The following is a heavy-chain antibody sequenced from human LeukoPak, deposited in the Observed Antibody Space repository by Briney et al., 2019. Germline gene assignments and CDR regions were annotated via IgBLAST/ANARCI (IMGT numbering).Heavy chain of an antibody. CDR3: ARGADGVSSNSRGWFDP. Sequence: GGSLRLSCAASGFTFNRYNMNWVRRAPGKGLEWVSSISTSSSYIYYADSVRGRFTISRDNAKNSLYLQMNSLRAEDTAVYSCARGADGVSSNSRGWFDPWGQVTLVTVSS. CDR1: GFTFNRYN. D-gene: IGHD2-15*01. CDR2: ISTSSSYI. J-gene: IGHJ5*02. V-gene: IGHV3-21*01.